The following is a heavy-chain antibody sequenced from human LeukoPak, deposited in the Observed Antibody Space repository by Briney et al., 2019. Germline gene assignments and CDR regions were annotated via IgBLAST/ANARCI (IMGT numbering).Heavy chain of an antibody. CDR1: GFTFSSYD. D-gene: IGHD3-16*01. V-gene: IGHV3-23*01. Sequence: QTGGTLRLSCAASGFTFSSYDMTWVRQAPGKGLEWVSGISGRGGSTYYADSVKGRLTISRDNSKNTLYLQMNSLRAEDTAVYYCARAAENYGGRFDSWGQGTLVTVSS. CDR3: ARAAENYGGRFDS. J-gene: IGHJ4*02. CDR2: ISGRGGST.